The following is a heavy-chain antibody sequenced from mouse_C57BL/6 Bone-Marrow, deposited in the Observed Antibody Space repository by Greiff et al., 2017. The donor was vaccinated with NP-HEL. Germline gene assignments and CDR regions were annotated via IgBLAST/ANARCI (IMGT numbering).Heavy chain of an antibody. Sequence: EVKLVESGGGLVKPGGSLKLSCAASGFTFSDYGMHWVRQAPEKGLEWVAYISSGSSTIYYADTVKGRFTISRDNAKNTLFLQMTSLRSEDTAMYYGARARGNWGFAYWGQGTLVTVSA. D-gene: IGHD4-1*01. CDR1: GFTFSDYG. J-gene: IGHJ3*01. CDR3: ARARGNWGFAY. CDR2: ISSGSSTI. V-gene: IGHV5-17*01.